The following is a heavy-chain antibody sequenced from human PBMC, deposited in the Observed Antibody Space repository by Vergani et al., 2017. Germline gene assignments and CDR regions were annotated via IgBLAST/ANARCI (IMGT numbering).Heavy chain of an antibody. V-gene: IGHV3-30-3*01. CDR3: ATLPVGIGFDY. Sequence: QVQLVESGGGVVQPGRSLRLSCAASGFTFSSYAMHWVRHAPGKGLEWVAVISYDGSNKYYADSVKGRFTISRDNSKNTLYLQMNSLRAEDTALYYCATLPVGIGFDYWGQGTLVTVSS. CDR1: GFTFSSYA. CDR2: ISYDGSNK. J-gene: IGHJ4*02. D-gene: IGHD1-14*01.